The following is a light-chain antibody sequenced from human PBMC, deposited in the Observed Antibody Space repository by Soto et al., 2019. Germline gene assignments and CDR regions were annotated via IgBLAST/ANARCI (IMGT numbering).Light chain of an antibody. CDR3: LQDYDFPYT. J-gene: IGKJ2*01. CDR1: QGIRGG. CDR2: AAS. V-gene: IGKV1-6*01. Sequence: AIQMTQSPPSLSASLGDRVIITCRASQGIRGGLGWLQQRPGRAPNLLIYAASTLHTGVPSTFTGSGSGTDFTLTINGLQPEDVAIYFCLQDYDFPYTFGQGTKLEI.